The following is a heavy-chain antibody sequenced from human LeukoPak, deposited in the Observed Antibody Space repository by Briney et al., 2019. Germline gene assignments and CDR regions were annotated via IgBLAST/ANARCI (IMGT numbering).Heavy chain of an antibody. D-gene: IGHD6-13*01. V-gene: IGHV4-4*02. CDR2: IYHSEST. CDR1: GGSISSSNW. CDR3: ARDRAAAGNFDY. Sequence: SETLSLTCAVSGGSISSSNWWSWVRQPPGKGLEWIGEIYHSESTNYNPSLKSRVTISVDKSKNQFSLKLSSVTAADTAVYYCARDRAAAGNFDYWGQGTLVTVSS. J-gene: IGHJ4*02.